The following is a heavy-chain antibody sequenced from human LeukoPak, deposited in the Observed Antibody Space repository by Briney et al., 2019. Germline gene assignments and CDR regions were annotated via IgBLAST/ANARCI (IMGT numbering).Heavy chain of an antibody. CDR1: GRSFSGYY. J-gene: IGHJ5*02. V-gene: IGHV4-34*12. D-gene: IGHD3-22*01. CDR2: IIHSVST. Sequence: SETLSLTCAVYGRSFSGYYCSWIRQPPGKVLEWIGEIIHSVSTTYNPSLKSRVPLSVDTSKNQFSLKLSSVAAADTAVYYCAGQRPLYSYDSSGYFPWGQGTLVTVSS. CDR3: AGQRPLYSYDSSGYFP.